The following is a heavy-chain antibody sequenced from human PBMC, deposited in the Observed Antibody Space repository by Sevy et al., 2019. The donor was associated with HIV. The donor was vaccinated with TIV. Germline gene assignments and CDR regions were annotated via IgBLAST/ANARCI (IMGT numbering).Heavy chain of an antibody. CDR1: GFTFDDYA. CDR2: ISWNSGSI. D-gene: IGHD1-26*01. Sequence: SLRLSCAASGFTFDDYAMHWVRQAPGKGLEWVSGISWNSGSIGYADSVKGRFTISRDNAKNSLYLQMNSLRAEDTALYYCAKGSVGATKIGGFDYWGQGTLVTVSS. J-gene: IGHJ4*02. CDR3: AKGSVGATKIGGFDY. V-gene: IGHV3-9*01.